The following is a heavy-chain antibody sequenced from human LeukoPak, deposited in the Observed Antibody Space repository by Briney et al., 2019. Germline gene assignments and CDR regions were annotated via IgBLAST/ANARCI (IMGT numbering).Heavy chain of an antibody. CDR2: IYYSGST. D-gene: IGHD3-10*01. Sequence: PSETLSLTCTVSGGSISSGYYYWGWIRQPPGKGLEWIGSIYYSGSTYYNPSLKSRVTISVDTSKNQFSLKLSSVTAADTAVYYCARVVYYGSGSSISYYFDYWGQGTLVTVSS. CDR1: GGSISSGYYY. V-gene: IGHV4-39*07. CDR3: ARVVYYGSGSSISYYFDY. J-gene: IGHJ4*02.